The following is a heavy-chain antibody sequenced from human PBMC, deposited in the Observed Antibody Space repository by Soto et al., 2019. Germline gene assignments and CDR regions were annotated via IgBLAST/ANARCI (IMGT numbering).Heavy chain of an antibody. J-gene: IGHJ3*02. Sequence: ASVKVSCKASGYTFTSYDINWVRQATGQGLEWTGWMNPNSGNTGYAQKFQGRVTMTRNTSISTAYMELGSLRSEDTAVYYCARQEKVYICGRGVIVVGHAVDIWG. D-gene: IGHD3-22*01. CDR3: ARQEKVYICGRGVIVVGHAVDI. CDR1: GYTFTSYD. V-gene: IGHV1-8*01. CDR2: MNPNSGNT.